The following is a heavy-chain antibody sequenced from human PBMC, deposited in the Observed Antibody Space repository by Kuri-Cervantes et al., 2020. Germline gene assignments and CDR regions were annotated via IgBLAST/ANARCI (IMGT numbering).Heavy chain of an antibody. CDR3: ARDSLIRFGGIVSDVYVFDV. CDR2: INHSGST. D-gene: IGHD3-16*01. Sequence: ESLKISCAASGFTFSSYAMSWVRQAPGKGLEWIGEINHSGSTNYNPSLKRRVTMSVDTFTKQFTLELSSVTAADTAMYYCARDSLIRFGGIVSDVYVFDVWGQGTMVTVSS. J-gene: IGHJ3*01. V-gene: IGHV4-34*01. CDR1: GFTFSSYA.